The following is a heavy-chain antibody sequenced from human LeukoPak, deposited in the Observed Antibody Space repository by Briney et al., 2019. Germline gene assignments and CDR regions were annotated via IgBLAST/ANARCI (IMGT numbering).Heavy chain of an antibody. CDR1: GFTFSSYG. D-gene: IGHD3-3*01. CDR3: AKDPTYYDFWSGPQGY. J-gene: IGHJ4*02. V-gene: IGHV3-30*02. Sequence: GGSLRLSCAASGFTFSSYGMHWVRQAPGKGLEWVAFIRYDGSNKYYADSVKGRFTISRDNPKNTLYLQMNSLRAEDTAVYYCAKDPTYYDFWSGPQGYWGQGTLVTVSS. CDR2: IRYDGSNK.